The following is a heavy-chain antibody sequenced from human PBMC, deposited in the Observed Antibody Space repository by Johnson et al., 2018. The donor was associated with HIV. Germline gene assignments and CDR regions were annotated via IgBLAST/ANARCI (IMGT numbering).Heavy chain of an antibody. D-gene: IGHD1-26*01. J-gene: IGHJ3*02. CDR3: ARDQFPYSGSDYVRLNDGFDI. CDR2: ISHAGNKK. Sequence: QVQLVESGGGVVQPGRSLRLSCAASGFTFSSSAMHWVRQAPGKGLEWVAVISHAGNKKHYADSVKGRITISSDNSQKTLYLQMHSLGPGDTAVYHCARDQFPYSGSDYVRLNDGFDIWGHGTMVIVSS. V-gene: IGHV3-30*04. CDR1: GFTFSSSA.